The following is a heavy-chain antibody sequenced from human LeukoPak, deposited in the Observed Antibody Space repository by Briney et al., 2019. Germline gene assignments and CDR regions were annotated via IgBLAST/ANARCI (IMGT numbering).Heavy chain of an antibody. CDR1: GFTVSSNS. CDR2: NSDNT. Sequence: PGGSLRLSCTVSGFTVSSNSMSWVRQAPGKGLEWVSFNSDNTHYSDSVKGRFTISRDNSKNTPYLQMNSLRAEDTAVYYCARRAGAYSHPYDYWGQGTLVTVSS. CDR3: ARRAGAYSHPYDY. V-gene: IGHV3-53*01. J-gene: IGHJ4*02. D-gene: IGHD4/OR15-4a*01.